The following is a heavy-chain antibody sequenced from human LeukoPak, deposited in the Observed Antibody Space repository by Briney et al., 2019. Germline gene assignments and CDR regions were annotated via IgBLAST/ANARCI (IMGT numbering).Heavy chain of an antibody. V-gene: IGHV3-38-3*01. CDR1: GFTVSSNE. CDR3: AKVHTLYYDILTGYPDY. CDR2: ISGCST. J-gene: IGHJ4*02. Sequence: GGSLRLSCAASGFTVSSNEMSWVRQAPGKGLEWVSSISGCSTYYADYRKGRFTISTDNSKNTLHLQMNSLRAEDTAVYDCAKVHTLYYDILTGYPDYWGQGTLVTVSS. D-gene: IGHD3-9*01.